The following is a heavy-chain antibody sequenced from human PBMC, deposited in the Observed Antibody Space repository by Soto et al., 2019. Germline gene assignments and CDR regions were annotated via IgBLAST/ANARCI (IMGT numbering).Heavy chain of an antibody. CDR3: ARRVLVGRRITMIVGRLDT. CDR2: MNPNSGNT. V-gene: IGHV1-8*01. J-gene: IGHJ5*01. CDR1: GYTFTSYD. Sequence: SVKLSCKASGYTFTSYDINWVRQATGQGIKWMGWMNPNSGNTGYAQKFQGRVTMTRNTSISTAYMELSSLRYEDTAVYYCARRVLVGRRITMIVGRLDTWGQGTLVTGSS. D-gene: IGHD3-22*01.